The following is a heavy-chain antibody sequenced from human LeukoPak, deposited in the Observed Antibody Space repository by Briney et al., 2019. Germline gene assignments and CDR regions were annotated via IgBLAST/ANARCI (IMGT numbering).Heavy chain of an antibody. CDR1: GFTFSDHY. J-gene: IGHJ6*02. D-gene: IGHD3-22*01. CDR2: IRNKANSYTT. Sequence: GGSLRLSCAASGFTFSDHYLDWVRQAPGKGLEWVGRIRNKANSYTTQYAASVKGRFTISRDDSKNSLYLQMNSLKTEDTAVYYCARGSTMIRGSNLYSMDVWGQGTTVTVSS. V-gene: IGHV3-72*01. CDR3: ARGSTMIRGSNLYSMDV.